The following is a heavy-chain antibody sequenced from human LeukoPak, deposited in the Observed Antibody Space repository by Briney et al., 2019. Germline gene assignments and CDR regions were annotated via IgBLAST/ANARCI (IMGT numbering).Heavy chain of an antibody. CDR1: GFTFGDYA. D-gene: IGHD3-10*01. CDR3: SRGVLRGIMPYYFDY. CDR2: IRSKAYGGTT. V-gene: IGHV3-49*04. Sequence: GGSLRLSCTASGFTFGDYAMSWVRQAPGKGLEWVGFIRSKAYGGTTEYAASVKGRFTISRDDSKSIAFLQMNSLKTEDTAVYYCSRGVLRGIMPYYFDYWGQGTLVTVSS. J-gene: IGHJ4*02.